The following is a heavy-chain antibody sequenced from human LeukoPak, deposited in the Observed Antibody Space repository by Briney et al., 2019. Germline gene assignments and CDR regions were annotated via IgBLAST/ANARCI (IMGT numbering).Heavy chain of an antibody. CDR2: ISGSGGST. Sequence: GGSLRLSCAASGFTFSSYAMSWVRQAPGKGLEWVSAISGSGGSTYYADSVKGRFTISRDNSKNTLYLQMNSLRAEDTAVYYCARDMDGSGSSDYWGQGTLVTVSS. CDR3: ARDMDGSGSSDY. J-gene: IGHJ4*02. CDR1: GFTFSSYA. V-gene: IGHV3-23*01. D-gene: IGHD3-10*01.